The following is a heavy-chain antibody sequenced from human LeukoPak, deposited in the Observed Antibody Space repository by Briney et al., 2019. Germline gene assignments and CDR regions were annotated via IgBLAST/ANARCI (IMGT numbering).Heavy chain of an antibody. D-gene: IGHD4-23*01. V-gene: IGHV3-30*02. CDR3: ARDRGKDYFGD. Sequence: GGSLRLSCVTSGLTFTNHSFHWLRQAADQGLEWVAFVRNDGFDTYHSNSVKGRFSISRDDSKNTVYLRMNSLRAEDTALYYCARDRGKDYFGDWGQGTQVTVSS. J-gene: IGHJ4*02. CDR1: GLTFTNHS. CDR2: VRNDGFDT.